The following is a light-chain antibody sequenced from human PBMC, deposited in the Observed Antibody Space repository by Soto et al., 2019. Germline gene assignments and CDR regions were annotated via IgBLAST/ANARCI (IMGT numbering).Light chain of an antibody. CDR2: GAS. V-gene: IGKV3D-7*01. CDR3: HQDFNLPWT. J-gene: IGKJ1*01. CDR1: QSVSSY. Sequence: EIVLTQSPATLSLSPGERATLSCRASQSVSSYLAWYQQKPGQAPRPLIYGASARATGIPARFSGSGSGTDFTLTISSLQPEDFAVYFCHQDFNLPWTFGQGTKVDIK.